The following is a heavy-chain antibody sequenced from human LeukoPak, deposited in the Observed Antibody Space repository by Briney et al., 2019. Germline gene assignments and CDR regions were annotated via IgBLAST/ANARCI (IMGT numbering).Heavy chain of an antibody. Sequence: GASVKVSCKASGFTFTSSAVQWVRQARGQRLEWIGWIVVGSGNTNYAQRFRERVTITRDMSTSTAYMELSSLRSEDTAVYYCAAVGWEYSTSPLPMDVWGQGTTVTVSS. D-gene: IGHD6-6*01. CDR1: GFTFTSSA. CDR2: IVVGSGNT. CDR3: AAVGWEYSTSPLPMDV. V-gene: IGHV1-58*01. J-gene: IGHJ6*02.